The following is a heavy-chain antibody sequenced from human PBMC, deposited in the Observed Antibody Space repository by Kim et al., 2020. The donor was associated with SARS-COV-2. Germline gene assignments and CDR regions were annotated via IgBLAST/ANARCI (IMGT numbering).Heavy chain of an antibody. Sequence: GGSLRLSCAASGFTFSSYWMSWVRQAPGKGLEWVANIKQDGSEKYYVDSVKGRFTISRDNAKNSLYLQMNSLRAEDTAVYYCARDMGYSSSSGYYYYGMDLWGQGTTVTVSS. CDR2: IKQDGSEK. CDR1: GFTFSSYW. V-gene: IGHV3-7*03. J-gene: IGHJ6*02. D-gene: IGHD6-6*01. CDR3: ARDMGYSSSSGYYYYGMDL.